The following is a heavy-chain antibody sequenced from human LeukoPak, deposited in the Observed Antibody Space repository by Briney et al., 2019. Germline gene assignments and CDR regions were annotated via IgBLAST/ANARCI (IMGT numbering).Heavy chain of an antibody. CDR1: GYTFTSYG. J-gene: IGHJ4*02. Sequence: GASVKVSCKASGYTFTSYGISWVRQAPGQGLEWMGWISAYNGNTNYAQKLQGRVTMTTDTSTSTAYMELRSLRSDDTAVYYCAREPPMVRGVINGYFDYWGQGTLVTVSS. V-gene: IGHV1-18*01. CDR2: ISAYNGNT. D-gene: IGHD3-10*01. CDR3: AREPPMVRGVINGYFDY.